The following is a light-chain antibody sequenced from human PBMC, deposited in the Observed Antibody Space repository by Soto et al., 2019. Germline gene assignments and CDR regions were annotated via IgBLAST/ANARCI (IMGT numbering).Light chain of an antibody. CDR2: DAS. V-gene: IGKV1-5*01. CDR3: QQFAISTP. J-gene: IGKJ1*01. CDR1: HNIERW. Sequence: IQMTQSPSTLSASVGDRVTITCRASHNIERWMAWYQQKPGKAPSLLIFDASTLHSGVPSRFSGSGSGTDFTLTISSLQPDDFATYYCQQFAISTPFGQGTKVDIK.